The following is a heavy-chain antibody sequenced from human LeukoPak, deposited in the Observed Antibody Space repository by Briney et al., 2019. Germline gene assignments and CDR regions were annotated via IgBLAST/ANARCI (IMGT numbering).Heavy chain of an antibody. CDR1: GFRFSNYA. D-gene: IGHD3-3*01. CDR2: FVLGGRTT. J-gene: IGHJ4*02. V-gene: IGHV3-48*04. Sequence: GGSLGLSCTASGFRFSNYAMNWSARPQGRGLKGSSYFVLGGRTTFYADSVTGRFTISRDNAKNSLYLQMSSLRVEDTAVYYCASWAGNTQSDSWSGPFDYWGQGSLVTVSS. CDR3: ASWAGNTQSDSWSGPFDY.